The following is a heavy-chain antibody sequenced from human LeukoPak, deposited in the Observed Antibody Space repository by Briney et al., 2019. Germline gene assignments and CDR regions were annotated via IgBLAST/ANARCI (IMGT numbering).Heavy chain of an antibody. CDR1: GYTFTGYY. V-gene: IGHV1-18*04. Sequence: ASVKVSCKASGYTFTGYYMHWVRQAPGQGLEWMGWINTYSGNTNYAQKPQGRVTMTTDTSTSTAYMELRSLRSDDTAVYYCARVETTVETLFDYWGQGTLVTVSS. J-gene: IGHJ4*02. CDR2: INTYSGNT. D-gene: IGHD4-23*01. CDR3: ARVETTVETLFDY.